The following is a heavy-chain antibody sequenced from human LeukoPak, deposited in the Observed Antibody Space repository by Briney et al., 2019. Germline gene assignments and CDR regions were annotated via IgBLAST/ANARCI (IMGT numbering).Heavy chain of an antibody. J-gene: IGHJ6*03. CDR3: ARDVRVVVIRYYYYYYMDV. Sequence: GGSLRLSCAASGFTFSSYSMNWVRQAPGKGLEWVSSISSSSYIYYADSVKGRFTISRDNAKNSLYLQMNSLRAEDTAVYYCARDVRVVVIRYYYYYYMDVWGKGTTVTISS. CDR2: ISSSSYI. V-gene: IGHV3-21*01. D-gene: IGHD3-22*01. CDR1: GFTFSSYS.